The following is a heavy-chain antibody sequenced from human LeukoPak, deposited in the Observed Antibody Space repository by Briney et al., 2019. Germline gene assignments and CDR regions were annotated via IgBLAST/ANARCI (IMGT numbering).Heavy chain of an antibody. D-gene: IGHD6-13*01. Sequence: KPSETLSLTCSVSGGSISSYYWSWIRQPPGKGLEWIGYIYYSGSTNYNPSLKSRVTILVDTSKNQFSLKLSSLTAADTAVYYCARGTYGSSWQLEHFDYWGQGTLVTVSS. CDR3: ARGTYGSSWQLEHFDY. CDR1: GGSISSYY. CDR2: IYYSGST. V-gene: IGHV4-59*01. J-gene: IGHJ4*02.